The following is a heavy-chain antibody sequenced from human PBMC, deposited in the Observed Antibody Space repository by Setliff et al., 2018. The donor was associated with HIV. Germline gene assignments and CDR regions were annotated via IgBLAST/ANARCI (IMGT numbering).Heavy chain of an antibody. J-gene: IGHJ4*02. CDR2: IYFSGSV. D-gene: IGHD1-7*01. V-gene: IGHV4-39*07. CDR3: ARVSSVIELQGGDYFDS. CDR1: GASISSNSYY. Sequence: PSETLSLTCSVSGASISSNSYYWGWIRQSPGKGLEWIGSIYFSGSVFYNPSLNSRVIISIDTSRNQFSLKLSSVTGADTAVYYCARVSSVIELQGGDYFDSWGQGLLVTVSS.